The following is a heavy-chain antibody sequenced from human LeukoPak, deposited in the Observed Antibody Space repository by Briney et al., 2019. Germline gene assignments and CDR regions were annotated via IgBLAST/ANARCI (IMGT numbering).Heavy chain of an antibody. CDR1: GFTFSSYG. CDR3: AKDWGWELRRNGRDGDIDY. D-gene: IGHD1-26*01. Sequence: GGSLRLSCAASGFTFSSYGMSWVRQAPGKGLEWVSAISGSGGSTYYADSVKGRFTISRDNSKNTLYLQMNSLRAEDTAVYYCAKDWGWELRRNGRDGDIDYWGQGTLVTVSS. J-gene: IGHJ4*02. CDR2: ISGSGGST. V-gene: IGHV3-23*01.